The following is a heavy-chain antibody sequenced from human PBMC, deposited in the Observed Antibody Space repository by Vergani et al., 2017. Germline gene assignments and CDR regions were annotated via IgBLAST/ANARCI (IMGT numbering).Heavy chain of an antibody. V-gene: IGHV1-69*12. CDR1: GGTFSSYA. CDR2: IIPIFGTA. D-gene: IGHD1-26*01. CDR3: ARGCRLGELLAGLGAFDI. J-gene: IGHJ3*02. Sequence: QVQLVQSGAEVKKPGSSVKVSCKASGGTFSSYAIIWVRQAPGQGLEWMGGIIPIFGTANYAQKFQGRVTITADESTSTAYMELSRLRSDDTAVYYCARGCRLGELLAGLGAFDIWGQGTMVTVSS.